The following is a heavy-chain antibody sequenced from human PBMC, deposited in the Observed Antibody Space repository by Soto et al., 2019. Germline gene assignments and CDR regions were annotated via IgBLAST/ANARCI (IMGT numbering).Heavy chain of an antibody. CDR2: IIGMFGTA. CDR3: AMGLGYCSSTSCHKDY. CDR1: GGSFISYA. V-gene: IGHV1-69*06. Sequence: SVKVCCKACGGSFISYAISWSLQSPLQGLDWMGGIIGMFGTANYAQKFQGRVTITADKSTSTAYMELSSLRSEDTAVYYCAMGLGYCSSTSCHKDYWGQGTLVTVSS. J-gene: IGHJ4*02. D-gene: IGHD2-2*01.